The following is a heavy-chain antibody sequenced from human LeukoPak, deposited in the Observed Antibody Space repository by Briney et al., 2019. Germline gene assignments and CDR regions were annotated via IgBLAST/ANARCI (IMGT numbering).Heavy chain of an antibody. J-gene: IGHJ4*02. CDR3: ARDYDFWSGYYTGIDY. Sequence: GGSLRLSCAASGFTFSSYAMHWVRQAPGKGLEWMAVISYDGSNKYYADSVKGRFTISRDNSKNTLYLQMNSLRAEDTAVYYCARDYDFWSGYYTGIDYWGQGTLVTVSS. CDR2: ISYDGSNK. D-gene: IGHD3-3*01. CDR1: GFTFSSYA. V-gene: IGHV3-30-3*01.